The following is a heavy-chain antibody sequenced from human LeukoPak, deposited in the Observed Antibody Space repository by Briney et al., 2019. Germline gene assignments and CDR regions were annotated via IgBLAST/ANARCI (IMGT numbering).Heavy chain of an antibody. CDR2: ISGSGGST. D-gene: IGHD1-26*01. CDR1: GFTFSSYG. Sequence: PGGSLRLSCAASGFTFSSYGMSWVRQAPGKGLEWVSAISGSGGSTYYADSVKGRFTISRDNSKNTLYLQMNSLRAEDTAVYHCARVSGSYRGAIDYWGQGTLVTVSS. CDR3: ARVSGSYRGAIDY. J-gene: IGHJ4*02. V-gene: IGHV3-23*01.